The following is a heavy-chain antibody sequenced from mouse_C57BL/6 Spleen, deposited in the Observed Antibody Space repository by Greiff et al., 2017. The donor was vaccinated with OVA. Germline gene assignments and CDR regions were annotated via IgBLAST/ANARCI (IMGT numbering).Heavy chain of an antibody. Sequence: QVQLQQPGAELVKPGASVKLSCKASGYTFTSYWMHWVKQRPGQGLEWIGMIHPNSGSTNYNEKFKSKATLTVEKSSSTAYMQLSSLTSEDSAVYYCASSTVYWYFDVWGTGTTVTVSS. D-gene: IGHD4-1*02. J-gene: IGHJ1*03. V-gene: IGHV1-64*01. CDR2: IHPNSGST. CDR1: GYTFTSYW. CDR3: ASSTVYWYFDV.